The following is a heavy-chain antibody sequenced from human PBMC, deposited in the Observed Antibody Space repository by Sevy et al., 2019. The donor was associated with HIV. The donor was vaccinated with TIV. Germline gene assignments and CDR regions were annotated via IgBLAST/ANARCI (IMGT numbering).Heavy chain of an antibody. V-gene: IGHV3-9*01. CDR3: ARAQGYCVVNSFFGGSINAFDF. CDR2: ISWNSGAI. CDR1: GFTFSDYA. Sequence: GGSLRLSCAASGFTFSDYAMHWVRLIPGKGLEWVSGISWNSGAIGYADSVKGRFSISRDNAKNSLHLQMNSLRVEDTAFYYCARAQGYCVVNSFFGGSINAFDFWGQGTMVTVSS. D-gene: IGHD2-15*01. J-gene: IGHJ3*01.